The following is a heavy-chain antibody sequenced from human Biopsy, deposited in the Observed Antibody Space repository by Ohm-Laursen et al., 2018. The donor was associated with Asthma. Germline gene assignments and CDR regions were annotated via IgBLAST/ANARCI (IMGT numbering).Heavy chain of an antibody. V-gene: IGHV3-30*18. Sequence: SLRLSCAASGFTFSSYGMHWVRQAPGRGLEWVAVISYDGSNKYYADSVKGRFTISRDNSKNTLYLQMNSLRAEDTAVYYCAKDVGWELPQYYFDYWGQGTLVTVSS. CDR1: GFTFSSYG. CDR2: ISYDGSNK. J-gene: IGHJ4*02. D-gene: IGHD1-26*01. CDR3: AKDVGWELPQYYFDY.